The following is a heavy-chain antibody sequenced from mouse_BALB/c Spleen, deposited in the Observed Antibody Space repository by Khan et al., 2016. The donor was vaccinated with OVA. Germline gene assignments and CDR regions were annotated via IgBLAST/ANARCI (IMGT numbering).Heavy chain of an antibody. Sequence: VQLQQSGPGLVQPSQSLSITCTVSGFSLTTYGVHWVRQSSGMGLEWLGVIWSGGSTDYNAAFISRLSISKDSSKSQVFFKMNSLQVNDTAIYYCTRNYEYNEGLAYWGQGTLVTVSA. D-gene: IGHD2-4*01. CDR2: IWSGGST. CDR1: GFSLTTYG. J-gene: IGHJ3*01. CDR3: TRNYEYNEGLAY. V-gene: IGHV2-2*02.